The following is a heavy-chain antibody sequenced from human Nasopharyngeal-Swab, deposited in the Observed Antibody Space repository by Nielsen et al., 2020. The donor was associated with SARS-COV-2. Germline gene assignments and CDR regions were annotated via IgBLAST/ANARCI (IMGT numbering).Heavy chain of an antibody. CDR2: IRSEANGGTA. J-gene: IGHJ4*02. CDR3: TGYSTIVY. Sequence: GESLKISCTTSGFTFGDYAMSWVRQAPGKGLEWVGFIRSEANGGTAEYAVSVEGRFSISRDDSKSIAYLQMNSLKTEDTAVYYCTGYSTIVYWGQGTPVTVSS. D-gene: IGHD2-2*01. V-gene: IGHV3-49*04. CDR1: GFTFGDYA.